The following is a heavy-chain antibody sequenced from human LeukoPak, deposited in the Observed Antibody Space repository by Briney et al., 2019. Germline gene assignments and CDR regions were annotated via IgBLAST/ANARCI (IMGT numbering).Heavy chain of an antibody. Sequence: SETLSPTCTVSGGSISSYFWSWIRQPPGKGLEWIGYIYYSGSTDYNPSLRSRVTISVDTSKNQFSLRLSSVTAADTAVYYCGGDKSTSSSVEYWGQGTLVTVSS. CDR1: GGSISSYF. CDR3: GGDKSTSSSVEY. D-gene: IGHD2-2*01. CDR2: IYYSGST. V-gene: IGHV4-59*08. J-gene: IGHJ4*02.